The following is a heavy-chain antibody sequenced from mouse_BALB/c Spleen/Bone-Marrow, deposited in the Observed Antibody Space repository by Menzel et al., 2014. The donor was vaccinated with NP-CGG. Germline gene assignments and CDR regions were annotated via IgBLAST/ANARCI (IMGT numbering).Heavy chain of an antibody. D-gene: IGHD1-1*01. J-gene: IGHJ4*01. CDR3: ARLIYGSSYIVDF. CDR1: GYTFTGYW. Sequence: VQLQESGAELVKPGASVKLSCKASGYTFTGYWMHWVKQRPGQGLEWIGEVNPSNGRTNYNEKFKSMATLTVDKSSSTAYMQLSSLTSEDSAVFYGARLIYGSSYIVDFWGQGTSVTVSS. V-gene: IGHV1S81*02. CDR2: VNPSNGRT.